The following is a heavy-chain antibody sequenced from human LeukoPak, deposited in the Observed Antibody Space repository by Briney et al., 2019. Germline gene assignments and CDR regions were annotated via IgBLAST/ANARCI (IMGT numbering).Heavy chain of an antibody. V-gene: IGHV3-72*01. CDR1: GFTFSDHY. CDR3: ARGGYSTFLDAFDI. D-gene: IGHD6-13*01. J-gene: IGHJ3*02. CDR2: SRNKANSYTT. Sequence: GGSLRLSCAASGFTFSDHYLDWVRQAPGKGLEWVGRSRNKANSYTTEYAASVKGRFTISRDDSKNSLYLQMNSLRAEDTAVYYCARGGYSTFLDAFDIWGQGTMVTVSS.